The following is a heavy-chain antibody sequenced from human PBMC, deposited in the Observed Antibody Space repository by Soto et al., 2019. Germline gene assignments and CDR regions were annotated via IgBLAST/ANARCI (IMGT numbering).Heavy chain of an antibody. J-gene: IGHJ4*02. Sequence: PGGSLRLSCAASGFTFTNYGMHWVRQAPGKGLEWVAIIWYDGSNKYYADSVKGRFTISRDNSENTVTLQMNSLRAEDTAVYYCAAGEPLNYGGQGAMVAVYS. CDR3: AAGEPLNY. CDR1: GFTFTNYG. D-gene: IGHD3-10*01. V-gene: IGHV3-33*01. CDR2: IWYDGSNK.